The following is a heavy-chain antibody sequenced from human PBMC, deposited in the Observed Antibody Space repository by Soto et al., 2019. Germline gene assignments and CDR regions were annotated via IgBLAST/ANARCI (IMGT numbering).Heavy chain of an antibody. CDR2: IYYSGST. Sequence: SETLSLTCTVSGGSLSSGDSYWIWIRQPPGKGLEWIGYIYYSGSTYYNPSLQSRVTISVDTSKNQFSLKLSSVTASDTAVYYCARNRVVPAARVDYWGQGTLVTVSS. CDR1: GGSLSSGDSY. V-gene: IGHV4-30-4*01. J-gene: IGHJ4*02. CDR3: ARNRVVPAARVDY. D-gene: IGHD2-2*01.